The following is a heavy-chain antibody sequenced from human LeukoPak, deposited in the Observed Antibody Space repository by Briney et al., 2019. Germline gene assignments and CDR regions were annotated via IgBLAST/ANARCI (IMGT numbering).Heavy chain of an antibody. CDR3: AATALLAVAGPHDY. D-gene: IGHD6-19*01. CDR1: GLTLSSYW. V-gene: IGHV3-7*01. Sequence: PGGSLRLSCAASGLTLSSYWMSWVRQAPGKGLEWVANINRDGSEKYYADSVKGRFTISRDNAKNSLYLQMNSLRAEDTAVYYCAATALLAVAGPHDYWGQGTLVTVSS. CDR2: INRDGSEK. J-gene: IGHJ4*02.